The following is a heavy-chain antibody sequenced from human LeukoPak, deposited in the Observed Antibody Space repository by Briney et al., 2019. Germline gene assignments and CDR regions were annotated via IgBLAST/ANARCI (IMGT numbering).Heavy chain of an antibody. Sequence: ASVKVSCKASGYTFTGYYMHWVRQAPGKGLEYVSAISNNGENTYYADSVKGRFTISRDNSKNTLYVQMSSLRDEDTAVYYCVKEGRRQWLPRGWFDSWGQGTLVTVSS. D-gene: IGHD6-19*01. CDR3: VKEGRRQWLPRGWFDS. V-gene: IGHV3-64*05. J-gene: IGHJ5*01. CDR1: GYTFTGYY. CDR2: ISNNGENT.